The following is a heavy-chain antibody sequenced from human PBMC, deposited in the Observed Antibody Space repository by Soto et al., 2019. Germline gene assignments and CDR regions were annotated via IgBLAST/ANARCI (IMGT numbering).Heavy chain of an antibody. D-gene: IGHD6-6*01. V-gene: IGHV3-33*01. CDR3: ARDIASRRFDY. J-gene: IGHJ4*02. CDR1: GFTFRNHG. CDR2: IWYDGSDE. Sequence: PGGSLRLSCAASGFTFRNHGMHWVRQAPGKGLEWVAVIWYDGSDEYYADSVKGRFTISRDNSKNTLSLQMNSLTAEDTAVYYCARDIASRRFDYWGQGTVVTAPQ.